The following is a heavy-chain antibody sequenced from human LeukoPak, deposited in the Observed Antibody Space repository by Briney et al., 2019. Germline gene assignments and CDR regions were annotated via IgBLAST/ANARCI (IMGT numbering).Heavy chain of an antibody. J-gene: IGHJ4*02. CDR3: ARLGYCSGGSCYGPNDY. CDR1: GGSISSYY. D-gene: IGHD2-15*01. CDR2: IYYSGST. V-gene: IGHV4-59*05. Sequence: PSETLSLTCTVSGGSISSYYWSWIRQPAGKGLEWIGRIYYSGSTYYNPSLKSRVTISVDTSKNQFPLKLSSVTAADTAVYYCARLGYCSGGSCYGPNDYWGQGTLVTVSS.